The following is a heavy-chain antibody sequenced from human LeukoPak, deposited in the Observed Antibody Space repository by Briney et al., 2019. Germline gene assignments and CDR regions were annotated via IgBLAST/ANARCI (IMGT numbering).Heavy chain of an antibody. CDR3: ARHGGGYSYDY. D-gene: IGHD5-18*01. V-gene: IGHV4-59*01. J-gene: IGHJ4*02. CDR1: GGSNSSYY. Sequence: SETLSLTCTCSGGSNSSYYWSLIPQPPRKGLELIGYIYDSGSTNYNPSLKSRVTISVDTSKNQFSLKLSSVTAADTAVYYCARHGGGYSYDYWGQGTLVTVSS. CDR2: IYDSGST.